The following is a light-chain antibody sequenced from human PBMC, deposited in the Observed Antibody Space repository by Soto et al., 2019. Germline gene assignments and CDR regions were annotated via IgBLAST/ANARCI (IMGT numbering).Light chain of an antibody. CDR2: EVS. V-gene: IGLV2-14*01. Sequence: QSALTQPASVSGSPGQSITISCTGTSNDVGGYNYVSWYQQHPGKAPQLIIYEVSNRPSGVSHRFSCSKSGDTASLTISGLQAEDGADYYCSSYTAFSTWVFGGGTKLTVL. CDR1: SNDVGGYNY. J-gene: IGLJ3*02. CDR3: SSYTAFSTWV.